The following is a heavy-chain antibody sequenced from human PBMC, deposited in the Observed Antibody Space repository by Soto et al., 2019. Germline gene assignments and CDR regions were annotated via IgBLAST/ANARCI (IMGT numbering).Heavy chain of an antibody. CDR2: ISASGGST. Sequence: LRLSCAASGFTFNNYAMSWVRQAPGKGLEWVSAISASGGSTYYADSVKGRFTISRDNSKNTLYLQMNSLRAEDTALYYCAKTGDYYHWFDPWGQGTLVTVSS. CDR1: GFTFNNYA. V-gene: IGHV3-23*01. D-gene: IGHD7-27*01. CDR3: AKTGDYYHWFDP. J-gene: IGHJ5*02.